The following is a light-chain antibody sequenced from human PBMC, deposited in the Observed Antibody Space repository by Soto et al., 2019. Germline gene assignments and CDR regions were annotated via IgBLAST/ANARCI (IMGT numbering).Light chain of an antibody. CDR2: DAS. CDR1: QSVSSY. J-gene: IGKJ1*01. CDR3: QQRSNWPWT. Sequence: EIVLTQSPATLSLSPGERPTLSCRASQSVSSYLAWYQQKPGQAPRLLIYDASNRASGIPARFSGSGSGTDFTLTISSLEPEDFAVYYCQQRSNWPWTFGQGTKVDIK. V-gene: IGKV3-11*01.